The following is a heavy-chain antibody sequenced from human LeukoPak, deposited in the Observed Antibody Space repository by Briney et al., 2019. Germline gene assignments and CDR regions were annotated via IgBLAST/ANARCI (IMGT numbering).Heavy chain of an antibody. CDR2: IFYTGKS. CDR1: GGSISGNYY. V-gene: IGHV4-39*01. CDR3: ARLGDVEVNGGTLDY. Sequence: TSETLSLTCTVSGGSISGNYYWGWIRQPPGKGLEWIGSIFYTGKSNNNPSLKTRVTVSVDTSKNQFFLKVTSVTVADTAVYFCARLGDVEVNGGTLDYWGRGTLVTVSS. J-gene: IGHJ4*01. D-gene: IGHD3-16*01.